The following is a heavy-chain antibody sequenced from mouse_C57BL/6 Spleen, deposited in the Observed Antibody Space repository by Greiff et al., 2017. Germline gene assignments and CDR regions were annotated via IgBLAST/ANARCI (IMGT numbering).Heavy chain of an antibody. D-gene: IGHD4-1*01. CDR1: GFTFSDYG. CDR2: ISSGSSTI. Sequence: EVQLLESGGGLVKPGASLKLSCAASGFTFSDYGMHWVRQAPEKGLEWVAYISSGSSTIYYADTVKGRFTISRDNAKNTQFLQMTSLRSEDTAMYYCAGPSNGDDGAMDYWGQGTSVTVSS. CDR3: AGPSNGDDGAMDY. V-gene: IGHV5-17*01. J-gene: IGHJ4*01.